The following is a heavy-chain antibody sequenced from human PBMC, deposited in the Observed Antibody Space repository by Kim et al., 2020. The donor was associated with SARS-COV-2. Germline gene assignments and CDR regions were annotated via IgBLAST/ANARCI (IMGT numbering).Heavy chain of an antibody. D-gene: IGHD6-19*01. V-gene: IGHV4-39*01. J-gene: IGHJ4*02. CDR3: ARVMIGAAVAGTGFDY. Sequence: SETLSLTCTVSGGSISSSSYYWGWIRQPPGKGLEWIGSIYYSGSTYYNPSLKSRVTISVDTSKNQFSLKLSSVTAADTAVYYCARVMIGAAVAGTGFDYWGQGTLVTVSS. CDR2: IYYSGST. CDR1: GGSISSSSYY.